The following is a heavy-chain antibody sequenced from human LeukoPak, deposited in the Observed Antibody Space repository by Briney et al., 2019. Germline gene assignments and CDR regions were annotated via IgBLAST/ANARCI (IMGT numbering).Heavy chain of an antibody. V-gene: IGHV3-30*04. CDR1: GFTISVYT. D-gene: IGHD3-16*01. CDR2: ISYDGSKT. CDR3: ARDWGIDS. Sequence: GGSLRLACAASGFTISVYTMVWVRQAPGKGPEWVAVISYDGSKTYYGDSVKGRFTISRDNSKNTLWLQMNSLRVEDTAIYYCARDWGIDSWGQGTLVTVSS. J-gene: IGHJ4*02.